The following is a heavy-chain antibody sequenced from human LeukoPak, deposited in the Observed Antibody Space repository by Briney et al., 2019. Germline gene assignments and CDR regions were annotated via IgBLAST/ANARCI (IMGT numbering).Heavy chain of an antibody. J-gene: IGHJ4*02. Sequence: SETLSLTCTVSGASISGSGYYWGWIRQPPGKGLEWIGSIYSSGSTYYNASLQSRVTISIETSKNQISLRLNSVTAADTAMYYCARTATLSSAYSHVDYWGQGTLVTVSS. CDR1: GASISGSGYY. V-gene: IGHV4-39*01. D-gene: IGHD5-12*01. CDR2: IYSSGST. CDR3: ARTATLSSAYSHVDY.